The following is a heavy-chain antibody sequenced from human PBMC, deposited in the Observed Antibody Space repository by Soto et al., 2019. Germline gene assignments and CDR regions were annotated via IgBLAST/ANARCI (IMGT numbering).Heavy chain of an antibody. CDR1: GGTFSSYT. J-gene: IGHJ4*02. V-gene: IGHV1-69*02. CDR3: ARGSCSSTSCPFDY. CDR2: IIPILGIA. Sequence: QVQLVQSGAEVKKPGSSVKVSCKASGGTFSSYTISWVRQAPGQGLEWMGRIIPILGIANYEQKFQGRVTITADKSTSTAYMELSSLRSEDTAVYYCARGSCSSTSCPFDYWGQGTLVTVSS. D-gene: IGHD2-2*01.